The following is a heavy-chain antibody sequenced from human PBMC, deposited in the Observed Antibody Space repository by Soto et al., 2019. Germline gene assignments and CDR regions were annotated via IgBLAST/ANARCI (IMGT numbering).Heavy chain of an antibody. Sequence: GGSLRLSCAASGFTFSSYAMSWVRQAPGKGLEWVSAISGSGGSTYYADSVKGRFTISRDNSKNTLYLQMNSLRAEDTAVYYCAKEGYCTNGVCHNWFDPWGQGTLVTVSS. J-gene: IGHJ5*02. CDR1: GFTFSSYA. CDR3: AKEGYCTNGVCHNWFDP. D-gene: IGHD2-8*01. V-gene: IGHV3-23*01. CDR2: ISGSGGST.